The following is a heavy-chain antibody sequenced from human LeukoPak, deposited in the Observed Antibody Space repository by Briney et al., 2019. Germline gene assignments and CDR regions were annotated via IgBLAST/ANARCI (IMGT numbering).Heavy chain of an antibody. J-gene: IGHJ3*02. CDR2: MNPNSGNT. V-gene: IGHV1-8*01. Sequence: GASVKVSCKSSGHTFTSYDINWVRQATGQGLEWMGWMNPNSGNTGYAQKFQGRVTMTRNTSISTAYMELSGLRSENTAVYYCAIGQQLVRGAFDIWGQGTMVTVSS. CDR1: GHTFTSYD. CDR3: AIGQQLVRGAFDI. D-gene: IGHD6-13*01.